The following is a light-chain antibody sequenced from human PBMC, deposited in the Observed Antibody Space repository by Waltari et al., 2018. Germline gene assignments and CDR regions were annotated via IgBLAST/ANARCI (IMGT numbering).Light chain of an antibody. V-gene: IGLV1-40*01. Sequence: QSVLTQPPSVSGAPGQRVTIPCSASRSDIGSHHAIHWYQQLPGTAPKLLIYDDTNRPSGIPDRFSGSKSATSASLAITGLQAEDEADYYCQSYDSGLSAPVFGGGTKLTVL. J-gene: IGLJ3*02. CDR1: RSDIGSHHA. CDR3: QSYDSGLSAPV. CDR2: DDT.